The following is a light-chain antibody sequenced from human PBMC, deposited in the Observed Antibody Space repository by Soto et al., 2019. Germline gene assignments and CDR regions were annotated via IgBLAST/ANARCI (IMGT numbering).Light chain of an antibody. CDR1: ESVSSN. J-gene: IGKJ1*01. Sequence: ILMRQSPATLSVSPGESATLFCRASESVSSNLAWYQQKPGQAPRLLIYGASTRATGIPARFSGSGSGTEFTLTSSSLHSECLAVYHCQPYNKWPLAFGQGTKVEIK. CDR3: QPYNKWPLA. V-gene: IGKV3-15*01. CDR2: GAS.